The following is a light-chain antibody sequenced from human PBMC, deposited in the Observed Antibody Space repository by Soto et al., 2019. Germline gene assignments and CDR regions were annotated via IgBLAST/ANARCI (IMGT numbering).Light chain of an antibody. CDR3: QQLKTYPLT. Sequence: DIQMTQSPSSLSASVGDRVTITCRASQSISSYLNWYQQKPGKAPKLLIYAAPTLQNGVPSRFSGSGSGTEFAFTISSLQPEDFATYYCQQLKTYPLTFGGGTKVDIK. CDR2: AAP. CDR1: QSISSY. J-gene: IGKJ4*01. V-gene: IGKV1-9*01.